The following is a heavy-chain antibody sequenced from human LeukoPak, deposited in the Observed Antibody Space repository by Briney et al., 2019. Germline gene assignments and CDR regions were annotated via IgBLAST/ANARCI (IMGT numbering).Heavy chain of an antibody. CDR3: ARGIIVLKSWFDP. Sequence: SGTLSLTCAASGGSISSSNWWSWVRQPPGKGLEWIGEIYHSGSTNYNPSLKSRVTISVDTSKNQFSLKLGSVTAADTAVYYCARGIIVLKSWFDPWGQGTLVTASS. CDR2: IYHSGST. D-gene: IGHD2-8*01. J-gene: IGHJ5*02. CDR1: GGSISSSNW. V-gene: IGHV4-4*02.